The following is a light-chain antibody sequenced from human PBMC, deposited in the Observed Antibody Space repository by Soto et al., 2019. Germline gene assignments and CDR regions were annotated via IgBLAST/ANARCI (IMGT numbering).Light chain of an antibody. V-gene: IGLV2-14*01. CDR1: SSDVGSYNY. J-gene: IGLJ1*01. CDR2: EVS. Sequence: QSVLTQPASVSGSPGQSITISRTGTSSDVGSYNYVSWYQQHPGEAPKLVIYEVSNRPSGVSNRFSGSKSGNTASLTISGLQADDEADYYCCSKTSSITYVFGSGTKLTVL. CDR3: CSKTSSITYV.